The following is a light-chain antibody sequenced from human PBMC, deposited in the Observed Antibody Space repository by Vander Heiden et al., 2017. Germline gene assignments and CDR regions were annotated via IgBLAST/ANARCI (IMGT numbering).Light chain of an antibody. CDR2: DVS. V-gene: IGLV2-11*01. CDR1: SSDVGGYTS. J-gene: IGLJ2*01. CDR3: CSYAGRYTVL. Sequence: QSALTQPRSVSGSPGQSVTISCTGTSSDVGGYTSVSWHQQHPGNATNLMIYDVSKRPSGVPDRFSVSKSGNTASLTISGLHTDDEADYYCCSYAGRYTVLFGGGTKLTVL.